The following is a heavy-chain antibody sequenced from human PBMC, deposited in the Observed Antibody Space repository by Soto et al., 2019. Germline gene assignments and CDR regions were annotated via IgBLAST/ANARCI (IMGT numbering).Heavy chain of an antibody. J-gene: IGHJ3*02. CDR2: IYHSGST. D-gene: IGHD4-17*01. CDR1: SGSIGSSNW. V-gene: IGHV4-4*02. Sequence: PSETLSLTCAVSSGSIGSSNWWSWVRQPPGKGLEWIGEIYHSGSTNYNPSLKSRVTISVDKSKNQFSLKLSSVTAADTAVYYCARGVMTTVIGAFDIWGQGTMVTVSS. CDR3: ARGVMTTVIGAFDI.